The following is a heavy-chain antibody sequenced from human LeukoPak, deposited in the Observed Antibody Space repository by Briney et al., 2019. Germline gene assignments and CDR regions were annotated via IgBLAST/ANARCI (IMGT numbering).Heavy chain of an antibody. V-gene: IGHV4-34*01. CDR2: INHSGST. Sequence: SETLSLTCAVYSGSFSGYYWSWIRQAPGKGLEWIGEINHSGSTNYNPSLRTRVTISVDTSKNQFSLKLNSVTVADTAMYYCAARGEYSGSGTRWGQGALATVSS. CDR1: SGSFSGYY. J-gene: IGHJ4*02. D-gene: IGHD3-10*01. CDR3: AARGEYSGSGTR.